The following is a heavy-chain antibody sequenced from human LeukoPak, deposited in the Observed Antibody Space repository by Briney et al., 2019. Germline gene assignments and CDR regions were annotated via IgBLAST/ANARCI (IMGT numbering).Heavy chain of an antibody. J-gene: IGHJ4*02. D-gene: IGHD2-21*01. V-gene: IGHV3-30*18. CDR1: GFTFSSYG. CDR3: AKSQGTIATYFDY. CDR2: ISYDGSNK. Sequence: RGSLRLSCAASGFTFSSYGMHWVRQAPGKGLEWVAVISYDGSNKYYADSVKGRFTISRDNSKNTLYLQMNSLRAEDTAVYYCAKSQGTIATYFDYWGQGSLVTVSS.